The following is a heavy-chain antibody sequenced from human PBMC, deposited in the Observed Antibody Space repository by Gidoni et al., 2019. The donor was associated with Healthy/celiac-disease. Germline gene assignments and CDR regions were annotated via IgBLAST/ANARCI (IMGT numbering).Heavy chain of an antibody. V-gene: IGHV1-18*01. CDR2: FSAYNGHT. CDR1: GYTFTSYG. D-gene: IGHD2-2*01. J-gene: IGHJ6*02. CDR3: AREGYCSSTSCYAGGYYYGMDV. Sequence: QVQLVQSVAEVKNPGASVKVSCKASGYTFTSYGIRWVRQAPGQGLEWMGWFSAYNGHTNYAQKLKGRVTMTTDTSTSTAYMELRSLRSDDTAVYYFAREGYCSSTSCYAGGYYYGMDVWGQGTTVTVSS.